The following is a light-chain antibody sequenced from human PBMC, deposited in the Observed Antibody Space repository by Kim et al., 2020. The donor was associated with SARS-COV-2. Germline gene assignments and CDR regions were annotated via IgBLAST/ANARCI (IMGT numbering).Light chain of an antibody. CDR1: SSDVWCYNY. V-gene: IGLV2-14*04. Sequence: SVTTSCTVTSSDVWCYNYVSWYKQHPGKAPKLMIYDVSKRPSVFSNRFSGSKSGNTASLTISGLQAEDEADYYCSSYTSSSTVIFGGGTKLTVL. J-gene: IGLJ2*01. CDR3: SSYTSSSTVI. CDR2: DVS.